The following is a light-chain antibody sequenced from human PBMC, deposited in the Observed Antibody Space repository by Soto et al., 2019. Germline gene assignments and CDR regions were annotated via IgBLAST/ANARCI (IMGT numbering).Light chain of an antibody. CDR3: QQSSTVSLT. Sequence: DIQMTQSPSSLSASVGDRVTITCRASQSITTYLHWYQQKPGKAPKLLIYGASNLQTGVPSRFSGSGFGTDFTLTTTTLHPEDFATYYCQQSSTVSLTFGGGTKVEI. J-gene: IGKJ4*01. CDR1: QSITTY. V-gene: IGKV1-39*01. CDR2: GAS.